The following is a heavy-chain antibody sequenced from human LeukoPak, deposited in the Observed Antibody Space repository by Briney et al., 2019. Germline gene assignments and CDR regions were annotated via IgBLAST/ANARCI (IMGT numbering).Heavy chain of an antibody. CDR1: GFTFSSYS. Sequence: GGSLRLSCAASGFTFSSYSVNWVRQAPGKGLEWVSYISSSSRNIYYADSVKGRFTISRDNAKNSLYLQMNSLRDEDTAVYYCVGWYSLDYWGQGTLVTVSS. J-gene: IGHJ4*02. CDR2: ISSSSRNI. V-gene: IGHV3-48*02. D-gene: IGHD6-19*01. CDR3: VGWYSLDY.